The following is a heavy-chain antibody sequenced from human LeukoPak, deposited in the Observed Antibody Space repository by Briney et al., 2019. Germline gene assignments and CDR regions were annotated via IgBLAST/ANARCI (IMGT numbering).Heavy chain of an antibody. V-gene: IGHV4-39*01. CDR3: ASVRPMTTVTTWDY. CDR1: GGSISSSSYY. Sequence: PSETLSLTCTVSGGSISSSSYYWGWIRPPPGKGLEWIVSIYYSGSTYYNPSLKSRVTISVDTSKNQFSLKLSSVTAADTAVYYCASVRPMTTVTTWDYWGQGTLVTVSS. J-gene: IGHJ4*02. D-gene: IGHD4-17*01. CDR2: IYYSGST.